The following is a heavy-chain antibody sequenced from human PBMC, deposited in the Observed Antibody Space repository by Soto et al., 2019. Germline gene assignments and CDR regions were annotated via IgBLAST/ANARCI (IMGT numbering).Heavy chain of an antibody. Sequence: EVQLLESGGGLVQPGGSLRLSCAASGFTFSSYAMSWVRQAPGQGLEWVSAISGSGGSTYYADSVKGRFTISRDNSKNTLYQQMNSLRAEDTAVYYCATIRATSDYEVGTAPQDYWGQGPMVTVSS. D-gene: IGHD4-17*01. CDR3: ATIRATSDYEVGTAPQDY. V-gene: IGHV3-23*01. J-gene: IGHJ4*02. CDR1: GFTFSSYA. CDR2: ISGSGGST.